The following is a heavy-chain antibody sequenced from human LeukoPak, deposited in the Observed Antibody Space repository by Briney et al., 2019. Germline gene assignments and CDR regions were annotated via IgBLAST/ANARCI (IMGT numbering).Heavy chain of an antibody. Sequence: GGSLRLSCAASGFIFSDSNMHWVRQASGKGLEWVGQIRSEANSYATAYAASVKGRFTISRDDSKNTAYLQMNSLKTEDTAVYYCTRLPGIAVAGPDYWGQGTLVTVSS. CDR1: GFIFSDSN. CDR3: TRLPGIAVAGPDY. V-gene: IGHV3-73*01. D-gene: IGHD6-19*01. J-gene: IGHJ4*02. CDR2: IRSEANSYAT.